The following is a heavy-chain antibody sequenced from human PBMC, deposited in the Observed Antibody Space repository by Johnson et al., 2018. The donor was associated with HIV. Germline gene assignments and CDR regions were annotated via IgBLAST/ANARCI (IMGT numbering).Heavy chain of an antibody. J-gene: IGHJ3*02. CDR2: IYSGGRT. D-gene: IGHD6-6*01. CDR1: GFTVSSNY. CDR3: ARDRHSSSFDAFDI. Sequence: EVQLVESGGGLVQPGGSLRLSCAASGFTVSSNYMNWVRQAPGKGLEWVSVIYSGGRTYYADSVKGRFTISRDNSKNTLYLQMNSLRAEDTAVYYCARDRHSSSFDAFDIWGQGTMVTVSS. V-gene: IGHV3-66*01.